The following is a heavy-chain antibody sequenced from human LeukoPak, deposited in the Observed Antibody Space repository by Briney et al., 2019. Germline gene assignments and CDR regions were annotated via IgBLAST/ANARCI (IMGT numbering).Heavy chain of an antibody. CDR2: ISGSGGST. V-gene: IGHV3-23*01. CDR1: GFTFNSYA. CDR3: AKDRTMIVVVIVQFDY. Sequence: GGSLRLSCAASGFTFNSYAMSWVGQAPGKGLEWVSAISGSGGSTYYADSVKGRFTISRDNSKNTLYLQMNSLRAEDTAVYYCAKDRTMIVVVIVQFDYWGQGTLVTVSS. D-gene: IGHD3-22*01. J-gene: IGHJ4*02.